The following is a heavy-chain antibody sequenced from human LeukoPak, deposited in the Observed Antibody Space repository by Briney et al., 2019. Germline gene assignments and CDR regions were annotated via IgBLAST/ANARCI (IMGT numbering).Heavy chain of an antibody. CDR3: AKVASLCTSTSCVRGGFDY. D-gene: IGHD2-2*01. CDR2: LSGSGGNT. V-gene: IGHV3-23*01. Sequence: PGGSLRLSCSASGFTFTNYAMSWVRQAPGKGLEWVSSLSGSGGNTYYADSVKGRFTISRDNSKNTLYLRMNSLRAEDTAKYYCAKVASLCTSTSCVRGGFDYWGQGTLVTVSS. J-gene: IGHJ4*02. CDR1: GFTFTNYA.